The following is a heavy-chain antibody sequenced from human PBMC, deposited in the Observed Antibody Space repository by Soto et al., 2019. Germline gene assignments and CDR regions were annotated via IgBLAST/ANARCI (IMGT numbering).Heavy chain of an antibody. J-gene: IGHJ4*02. CDR2: ISSSGSTI. V-gene: IGHV3-48*03. Sequence: GGSLRLSCAAPGFTFSSYEMNWVRQAPGKGLEWVSYISSSGSTIYYADSVKGRFTISRDNAKNSLYLQMNSLRAEDTAVYYCARGGVATFYYWGQGTLVTVSS. D-gene: IGHD5-12*01. CDR3: ARGGVATFYY. CDR1: GFTFSSYE.